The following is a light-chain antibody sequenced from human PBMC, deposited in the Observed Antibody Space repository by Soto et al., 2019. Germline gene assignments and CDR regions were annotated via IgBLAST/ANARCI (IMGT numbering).Light chain of an antibody. CDR2: GAS. CDR3: QQYGSSPPET. V-gene: IGKV3-20*01. J-gene: IGKJ1*01. CDR1: QSVTSNY. Sequence: EIVLTQSPGTLSLSPGERATLSCRASQSVTSNYLAWYQQRPGQAPRLLIYGASTRATGIPDRISGSGSGTDFTLTISRLEPEDFAVYYCQQYGSSPPETFGQGTKVDIK.